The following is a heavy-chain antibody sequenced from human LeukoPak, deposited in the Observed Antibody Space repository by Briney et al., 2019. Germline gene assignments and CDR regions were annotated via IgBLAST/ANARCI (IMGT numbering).Heavy chain of an antibody. CDR3: ATVPSLCCSSPSCYRFDP. Sequence: GASVTVSCKVSGYTLTELSMHWVRQAPGKGLEWMGGFDPEDGETIYAQKFQGRVTMTEDTSTDTAYMELSSLRSEDTAVYYCATVPSLCCSSPSCYRFDPWGQGTLVTVSS. V-gene: IGHV1-24*01. D-gene: IGHD2-2*01. CDR2: FDPEDGET. CDR1: GYTLTELS. J-gene: IGHJ5*02.